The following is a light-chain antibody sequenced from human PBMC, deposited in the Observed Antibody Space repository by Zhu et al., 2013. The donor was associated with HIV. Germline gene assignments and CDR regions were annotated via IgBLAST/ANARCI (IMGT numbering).Light chain of an antibody. V-gene: IGKV1-39*01. Sequence: DVQLTQSPSSLSASVGDRVTITCRTSQSVATYLNWYQQKPGQAPKLFIFGTSNLQGGVPSRFSGSGSGTNFTLTISSLQPEDFATYYCQQGYVTPPITFGQGTRLDSK. J-gene: IGKJ5*01. CDR3: QQGYVTPPIT. CDR1: QSVATY. CDR2: GTS.